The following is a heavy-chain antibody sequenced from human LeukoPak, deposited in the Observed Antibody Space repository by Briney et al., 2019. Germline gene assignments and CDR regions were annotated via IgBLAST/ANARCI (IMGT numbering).Heavy chain of an antibody. J-gene: IGHJ4*02. CDR2: INPNSGGT. CDR3: ARGKVAAAGSFDY. D-gene: IGHD6-13*01. Sequence: ASVKVSCKASGYTFTSYGISWVRQAPGQGLEWMGWINPNSGGTNYAQKFQGRVTMTRDTSISTAYMELSRLRSDDTAVYYCARGKVAAAGSFDYWGQGTLVTVSS. CDR1: GYTFTSYG. V-gene: IGHV1-2*02.